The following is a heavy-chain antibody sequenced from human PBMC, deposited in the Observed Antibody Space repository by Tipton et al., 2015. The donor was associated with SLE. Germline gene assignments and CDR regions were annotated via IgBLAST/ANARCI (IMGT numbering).Heavy chain of an antibody. Sequence: QSGAEVKKPGASVNVSCKASGYTFTNYGISWVRQAPGQGLEWMGWISAYNGNTDYAQKLQGRVTMTTDTSTSTAYMELRSLRSDDTAVYFCARDYYYDSSGYRDAFDIWGQGTMVTVSS. V-gene: IGHV1-18*01. J-gene: IGHJ3*02. CDR2: ISAYNGNT. D-gene: IGHD3-22*01. CDR1: GYTFTNYG. CDR3: ARDYYYDSSGYRDAFDI.